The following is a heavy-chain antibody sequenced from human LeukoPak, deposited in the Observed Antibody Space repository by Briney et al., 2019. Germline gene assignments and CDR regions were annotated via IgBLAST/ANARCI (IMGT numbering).Heavy chain of an antibody. CDR3: ARDVGGAGSH. D-gene: IGHD3-10*01. V-gene: IGHV3-74*01. CDR1: GFTFSRYW. CDR2: IDEHGTTI. Sequence: GGSLRLSCAASGFTFSRYWMHWVREAPGGGLVWVSRIDEHGTTIDYADSVRDRFTISRDNAKNTLYLHMNRLRAEDTAMYYCARDVGGAGSHWGQGSLVTVSS. J-gene: IGHJ4*02.